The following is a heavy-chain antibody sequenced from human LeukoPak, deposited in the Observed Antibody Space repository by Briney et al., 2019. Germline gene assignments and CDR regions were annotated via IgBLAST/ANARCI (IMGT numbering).Heavy chain of an antibody. J-gene: IGHJ4*02. CDR2: IYYSGST. V-gene: IGHV4-59*01. D-gene: IGHD6-13*01. Sequence: SETLSLTCTVSGDSISSFYWSWIRQPPGKGLEWIGYIYYSGSTNYNPSLKSRVTMSVDTPKNQFSLKLSSVTAADTAVYYCARGVVAAAGRTFDYWGQGTLVTVSS. CDR3: ARGVVAAAGRTFDY. CDR1: GDSISSFY.